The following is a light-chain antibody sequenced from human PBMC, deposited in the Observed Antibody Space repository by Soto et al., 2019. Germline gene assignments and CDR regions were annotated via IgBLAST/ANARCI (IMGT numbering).Light chain of an antibody. Sequence: EIVMTQSPATLSVSPGERVTLSCRASQSVSSYLAWYQQKPGQAPRLLIYGASSRATGIPDRFSGSGSGTDFTLTISRLEPEDFAVYYCQQYGSSPRGTFGQGTKVDI. J-gene: IGKJ1*01. CDR2: GAS. CDR3: QQYGSSPRGT. CDR1: QSVSSY. V-gene: IGKV3-20*01.